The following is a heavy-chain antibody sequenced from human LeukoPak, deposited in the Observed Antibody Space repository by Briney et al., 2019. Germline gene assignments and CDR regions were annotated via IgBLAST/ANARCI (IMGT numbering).Heavy chain of an antibody. D-gene: IGHD3-22*01. CDR1: GFTFSSYW. CDR2: IKQDGSEK. CDR3: ARLRAIGYYYDSSGYLDAFDI. Sequence: GGSLRLSCAASGFTFSSYWMSWVRQAPGKGLEWVANIKQDGSEKYYVDSVKGRFTISRDNAKNSLYLQMNSLRAEDTAVYYCARLRAIGYYYDSSGYLDAFDIWGQGTMVTVSP. J-gene: IGHJ3*02. V-gene: IGHV3-7*01.